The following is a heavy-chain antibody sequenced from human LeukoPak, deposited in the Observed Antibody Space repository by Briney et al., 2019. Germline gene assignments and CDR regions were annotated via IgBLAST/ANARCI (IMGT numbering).Heavy chain of an antibody. CDR1: GFTFSNYW. CDR3: ARALVGDTD. J-gene: IGHJ4*02. Sequence: PGGSLRLSCAASGFTFSNYWMSWVRQAPGKGLEWVAHIKQDGSEKYYVESVKGRFTISRDNARNSLYLQMNSLRAEDTAVYYSARALVGDTDWGQGALVTVSS. D-gene: IGHD1-26*01. CDR2: IKQDGSEK. V-gene: IGHV3-7*05.